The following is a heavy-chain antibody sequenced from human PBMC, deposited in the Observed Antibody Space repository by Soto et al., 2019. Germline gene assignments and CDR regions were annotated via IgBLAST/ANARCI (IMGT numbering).Heavy chain of an antibody. Sequence: GGSLRLSCSASGFTFSSYAMHWVRQAPGKGLEYVSAISSNGGSTYYADSVKGRFTISRDNSKNTLYLQMSSLRAEDTAAYYCVKVNGGGQQLVSVFGALDYWGQGTLVTVSS. V-gene: IGHV3-64D*08. CDR1: GFTFSSYA. J-gene: IGHJ4*02. CDR3: VKVNGGGQQLVSVFGALDY. D-gene: IGHD6-13*01. CDR2: ISSNGGST.